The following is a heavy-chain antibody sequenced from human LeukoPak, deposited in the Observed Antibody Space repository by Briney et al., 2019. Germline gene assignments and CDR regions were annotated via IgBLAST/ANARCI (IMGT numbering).Heavy chain of an antibody. Sequence: GASVKVSCKGSGYTFTSYGISWVRQAPGQGLEWMGWLSAYNGNTNYAQKLQGRVTMTTDTSTSTAYMELRSLRSDDTAVYYCAREARAPYSSGWYYFDYWGQGTLVTVSS. D-gene: IGHD6-19*01. CDR3: AREARAPYSSGWYYFDY. V-gene: IGHV1-18*01. CDR2: LSAYNGNT. CDR1: GYTFTSYG. J-gene: IGHJ4*02.